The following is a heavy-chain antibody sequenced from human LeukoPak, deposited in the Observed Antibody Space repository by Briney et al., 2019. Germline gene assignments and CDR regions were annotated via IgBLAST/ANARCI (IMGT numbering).Heavy chain of an antibody. V-gene: IGHV3-23*01. CDR2: ISGTGGST. CDR3: AGQKRGTYRPYYFDY. D-gene: IGHD3-16*02. CDR1: GFTFSSYA. J-gene: IGHJ4*02. Sequence: PGGSLRLSCAASGFTFSSYAIIWVRQPPGKGPEGVSIISGTGGSTYYADSVKGRFTISRDNSKNTLYLHMNSLRDEDTAVYYCAGQKRGTYRPYYFDYWGQGTLVSVSS.